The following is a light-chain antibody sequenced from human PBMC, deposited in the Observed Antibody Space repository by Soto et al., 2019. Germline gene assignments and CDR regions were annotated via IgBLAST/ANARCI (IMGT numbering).Light chain of an antibody. CDR2: GAS. Sequence: EIILTQSPDTLSLSPGERATLSCRASQSVSNNYLSWDQQKPGQAPRLLIYGASNRATGIPDRFSGSGSGTDFTLTISRLEPEDFAVYYCQQYGSSGTFGQGTKVDIK. V-gene: IGKV3-20*01. CDR3: QQYGSSGT. J-gene: IGKJ1*01. CDR1: QSVSNNY.